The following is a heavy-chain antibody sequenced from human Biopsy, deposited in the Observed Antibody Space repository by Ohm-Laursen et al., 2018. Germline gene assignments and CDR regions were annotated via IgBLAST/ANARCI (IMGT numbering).Heavy chain of an antibody. D-gene: IGHD1/OR15-1a*01. CDR3: ARGGGYNWNNGWFDP. V-gene: IGHV1-69*01. CDR1: GGTFSSSA. J-gene: IGHJ5*02. Sequence: SSVKVSCKASGGTFSSSAITWVRQAPGQGLEWMGGIIGIFRTAHYAQKFQGRVTITADEFMSTAYMELSSLRSEDTAVYYCARGGGYNWNNGWFDPWGQGTLVTISS. CDR2: IIGIFRTA.